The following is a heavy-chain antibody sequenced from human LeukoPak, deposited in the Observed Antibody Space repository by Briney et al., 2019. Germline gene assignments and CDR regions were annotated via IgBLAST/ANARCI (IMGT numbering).Heavy chain of an antibody. Sequence: SETLSLTCTVPGGSISSSSYYWGWIRQPPGKGLEWIGSIYYSGSTYYNPSLKSRVTISVDTSKNQFSLKLSSVTAADTAVYYCARQGIAAAGPPPGDYYDSSGYSWAYDYWGQGTLVTVSS. D-gene: IGHD3-22*01. CDR2: IYYSGST. J-gene: IGHJ4*02. CDR1: GGSISSSSYY. V-gene: IGHV4-39*01. CDR3: ARQGIAAAGPPPGDYYDSSGYSWAYDY.